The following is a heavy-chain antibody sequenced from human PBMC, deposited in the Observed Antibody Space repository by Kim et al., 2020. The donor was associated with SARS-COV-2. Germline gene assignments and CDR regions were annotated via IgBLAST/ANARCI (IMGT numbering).Heavy chain of an antibody. V-gene: IGHV1-3*01. Sequence: ASVKVSCKASGYTFASYPIHWVRQAPGQRLEWLGWINAAKGTTKYFQVIQGRVTITTDTSATTAYMDLSSLKSEDTALYYCARDWSGYDASGFCDYWGQG. CDR3: ARDWSGYDASGFCDY. D-gene: IGHD3-22*01. J-gene: IGHJ4*02. CDR2: INAAKGTT. CDR1: GYTFASYP.